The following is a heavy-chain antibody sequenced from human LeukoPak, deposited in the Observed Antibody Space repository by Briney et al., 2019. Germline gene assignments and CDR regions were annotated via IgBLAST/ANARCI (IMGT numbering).Heavy chain of an antibody. CDR1: GFTFSSYA. J-gene: IGHJ4*02. D-gene: IGHD3-22*01. CDR3: ARESTSDYYDSSGYFDY. Sequence: GGSLRLSCAASGFTFSSYAMHWVRQAPGKGLEWVAVISYDGSNKYYADSVKGRFTISRDNSKNTLYLQMNSLRAEDTAVYYCARESTSDYYDSSGYFDYWGQGTLVTVSS. CDR2: ISYDGSNK. V-gene: IGHV3-30*04.